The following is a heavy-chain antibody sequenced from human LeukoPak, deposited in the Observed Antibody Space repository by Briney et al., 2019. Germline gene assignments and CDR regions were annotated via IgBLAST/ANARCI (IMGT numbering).Heavy chain of an antibody. CDR3: ARDKVSNYVFDY. V-gene: IGHV3-74*01. CDR1: GFSFTSYA. CDR2: ISSDGSST. D-gene: IGHD4-11*01. J-gene: IGHJ4*02. Sequence: GGSLRLSCSASGFSFTSYAMNWVRQAPGKGLVWVSHISSDGSSTSYADSVKGRFTISRDNAKNTLYLQMNRLRAEDTAVYYCARDKVSNYVFDYWGQGTLVTVSS.